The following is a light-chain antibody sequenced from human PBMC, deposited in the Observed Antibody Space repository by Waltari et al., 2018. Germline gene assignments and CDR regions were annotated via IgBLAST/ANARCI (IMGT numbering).Light chain of an antibody. CDR1: SSNIGSNY. CDR2: RNN. J-gene: IGLJ3*02. Sequence: QSVLTQPPSASGTPGQRVTISCSGSSSNIGSNYVYWYQQLPGTAPKLLIYRNNQRPSGVPDRFSGSKSDTSASLAISGLRSEDEAYYYCAAWDDSLKVFGGGTKLTVL. CDR3: AAWDDSLKV. V-gene: IGLV1-47*01.